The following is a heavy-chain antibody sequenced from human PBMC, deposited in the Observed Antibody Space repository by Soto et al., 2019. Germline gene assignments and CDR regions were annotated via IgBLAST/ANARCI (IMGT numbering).Heavy chain of an antibody. CDR1: GGSFSGYY. V-gene: IGHV4-34*01. CDR2: INHSGGT. D-gene: IGHD6-19*01. Sequence: SETLSLTCGVYGGSFSGYYWSWIRQPPGKGLEWIGEINHSGGTNYNPSLKSRVTISVETSKNQFSLKLSSVTAADTAVYYCARALTGGQWLVRPFDYWGQGTLVTVSS. CDR3: ARALTGGQWLVRPFDY. J-gene: IGHJ4*02.